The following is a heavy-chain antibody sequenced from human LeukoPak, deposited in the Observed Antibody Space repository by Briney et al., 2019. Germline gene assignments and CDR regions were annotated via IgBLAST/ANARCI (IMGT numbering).Heavy chain of an antibody. V-gene: IGHV1-69*13. J-gene: IGHJ5*02. Sequence: ASVKVSCKASGGTFSSYAISWVRQAPGQGLEWMGGIIPIFGTANYAQKFQGRVTITADESTSTAYMELSSLRSEDTAVYYCARDLDYGDYVFSRPGGWFDPWGQGTLVTVSS. CDR1: GGTFSSYA. D-gene: IGHD4-17*01. CDR3: ARDLDYGDYVFSRPGGWFDP. CDR2: IIPIFGTA.